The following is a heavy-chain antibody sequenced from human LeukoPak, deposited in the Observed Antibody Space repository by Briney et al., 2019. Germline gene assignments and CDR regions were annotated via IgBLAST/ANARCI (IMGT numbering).Heavy chain of an antibody. J-gene: IGHJ3*02. CDR3: ARGPAGYSYGNAFDI. V-gene: IGHV3-43D*03. D-gene: IGHD5-18*01. Sequence: PGGSLRLSCAASGFTFDDYAMHWVRQAPGKGLEWVSLISWDGGSTYYADSVKGRFTISRDNSKNSLYLQMNSLRAEDTALYYCARGPAGYSYGNAFDIWGQGTMVTVSS. CDR2: ISWDGGST. CDR1: GFTFDDYA.